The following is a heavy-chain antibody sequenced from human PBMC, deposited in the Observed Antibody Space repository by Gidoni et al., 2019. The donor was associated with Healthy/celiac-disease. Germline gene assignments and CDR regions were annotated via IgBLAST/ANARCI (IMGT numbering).Heavy chain of an antibody. CDR2: INHSGST. V-gene: IGHV4-34*01. D-gene: IGHD4-17*01. Sequence: GKGLEWIGEINHSGSTNYNPSLKSRVTISVDTSKNQFSLKLSSVTAADTAVYYCARGVTTVVRGPGYWGQGTLVTVSS. CDR3: ARGVTTVVRGPGY. J-gene: IGHJ4*02.